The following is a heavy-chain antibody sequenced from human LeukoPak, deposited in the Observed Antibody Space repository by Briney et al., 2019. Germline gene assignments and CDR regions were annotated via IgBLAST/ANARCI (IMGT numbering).Heavy chain of an antibody. Sequence: PGGSLRLSCAASGFTFSRLWMSWVRQAPGKGLERVANIKQDGSEKYYVDSVKGRFTISRDNAKNSLYRQMNSLRAEDTAVFYCARDGTYTDYDPDFDIWGQGTLVTVSS. CDR3: ARDGTYTDYDPDFDI. CDR2: IKQDGSEK. V-gene: IGHV3-7*04. J-gene: IGHJ4*02. CDR1: GFTFSRLW. D-gene: IGHD5-12*01.